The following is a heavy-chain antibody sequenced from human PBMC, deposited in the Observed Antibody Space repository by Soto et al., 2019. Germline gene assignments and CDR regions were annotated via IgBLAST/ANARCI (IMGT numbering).Heavy chain of an antibody. CDR2: IRSKANSYAT. V-gene: IGHV3-73*01. J-gene: IGHJ6*03. CDR3: TRHFVAAAAGTSRLYYYYYMDV. D-gene: IGHD6-13*01. Sequence: ESGGGLVQPGGSLKLSCAASGFTFSGSAMHWVRQASGKGLEWVGRIRSKANSYATAYAASVKGRFTISRDDSKNTAYLQMNSLKTEDTAVYYCTRHFVAAAAGTSRLYYYYYMDVWGKGTTVTVSS. CDR1: GFTFSGSA.